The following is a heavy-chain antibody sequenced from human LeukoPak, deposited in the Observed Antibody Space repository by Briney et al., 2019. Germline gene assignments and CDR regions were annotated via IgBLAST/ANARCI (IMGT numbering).Heavy chain of an antibody. CDR1: GFTFSSYG. Sequence: GGSLRLSCAASGFTFSSYGMHWVRQAPGKGLEWVAVIWYDGSNKYYADSVKGRFTISRDNSKNTLYLQMNSLRAEDTAVYYCAKDRTRPFFKPRPRIQLWAFDYWGQGTLVTVSS. V-gene: IGHV3-33*06. D-gene: IGHD5-18*01. J-gene: IGHJ4*02. CDR2: IWYDGSNK. CDR3: AKDRTRPFFKPRPRIQLWAFDY.